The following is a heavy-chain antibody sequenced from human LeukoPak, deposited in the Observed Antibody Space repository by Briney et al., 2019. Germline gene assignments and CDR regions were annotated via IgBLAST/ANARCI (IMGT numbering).Heavy chain of an antibody. Sequence: GGSLRLSCAASGFTFRGYWMSWVRQAPGKGLEWVANIKEDGSEKYYVDSVKGRFTNSRDNAKNSLNLQMDSLRVEDTAVYYCTRGDSSSKIDYWGQGTLVTVSS. J-gene: IGHJ4*02. CDR3: TRGDSSSKIDY. V-gene: IGHV3-7*01. CDR2: IKEDGSEK. CDR1: GFTFRGYW. D-gene: IGHD6-6*01.